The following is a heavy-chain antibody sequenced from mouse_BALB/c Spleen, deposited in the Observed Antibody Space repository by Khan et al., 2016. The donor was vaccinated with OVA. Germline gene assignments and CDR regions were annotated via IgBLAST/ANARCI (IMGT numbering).Heavy chain of an antibody. D-gene: IGHD2-12*01. CDR2: ISNGGGST. J-gene: IGHJ3*01. CDR1: GFTFSSFT. CDR3: ARQDYRSGFAY. V-gene: IGHV5-12-2*01. Sequence: EVELVESGGGLVQPGGSLKLSCAASGFTFSSFTMSWVRQTPEKRLEWVAYISNGGGSTYYPDTVAGRFTISRDNAKNTLSLQMSSLKSEDTAMYYCARQDYRSGFAYWGQGTLVTVSA.